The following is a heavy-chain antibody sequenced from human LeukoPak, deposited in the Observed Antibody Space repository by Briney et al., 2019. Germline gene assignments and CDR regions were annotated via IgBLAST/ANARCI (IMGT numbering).Heavy chain of an antibody. V-gene: IGHV3-23*01. D-gene: IGHD5-24*01. J-gene: IGHJ4*02. Sequence: GGSLRLSCAASGFTFSSYGMSWVRQTPGKGLEWVSAISGSDGSTNYADSVKGRFTISRDNSRNTVYLQMNSLSAEDAAVYYCVKDDGWVQYANWGQGTLVTVSS. CDR1: GFTFSSYG. CDR2: ISGSDGST. CDR3: VKDDGWVQYAN.